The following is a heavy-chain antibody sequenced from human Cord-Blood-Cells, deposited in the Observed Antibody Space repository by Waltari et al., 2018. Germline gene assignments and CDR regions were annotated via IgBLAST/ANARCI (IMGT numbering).Heavy chain of an antibody. Sequence: QVQLVQSGAEVKKPGASVKVSCKASGYTFTGYSMHWVRQAPGQGLEWMGWMNPNSGCKNYAQKFQGRVTMTRDTSISTAYMELSRLRSDDTAVYYCARAGWYSSSSAFDYWGQGTLVTVSS. CDR2: MNPNSGCK. V-gene: IGHV1-2*02. CDR1: GYTFTGYS. CDR3: ARAGWYSSSSAFDY. J-gene: IGHJ4*02. D-gene: IGHD6-6*01.